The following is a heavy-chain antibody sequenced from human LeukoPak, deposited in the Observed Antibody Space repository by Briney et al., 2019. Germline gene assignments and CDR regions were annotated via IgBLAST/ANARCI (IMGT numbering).Heavy chain of an antibody. CDR1: GYTFTGYY. V-gene: IGHV1-2*02. CDR3: ARGLEGFSSGR. CDR2: INPNSGGT. Sequence: ASVKVSCKASGYTFTGYYMHWVRQAPGQGLEWMGWINPNSGGTNYAQTLQGRVTMTRDTSISTAYMELSRLRSGDTAVYYCARGLEGFSSGRWGQGTLVTVSS. D-gene: IGHD6-19*01. J-gene: IGHJ4*02.